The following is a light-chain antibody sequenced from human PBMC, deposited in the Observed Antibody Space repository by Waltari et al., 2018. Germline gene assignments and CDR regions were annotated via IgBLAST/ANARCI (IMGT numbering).Light chain of an antibody. V-gene: IGKV1-6*01. CDR3: LQDHIYPWT. CDR2: AAS. Sequence: IQMTPSPSSLSASVVTRVTITCRASQGIRNELGWYQQKPGKAPKPLIYAASSLQSGVPSRFSGSGSGTDFTLTISSLQPEDFATYYCLQDHIYPWTFGQGTKVEI. CDR1: QGIRNE. J-gene: IGKJ1*01.